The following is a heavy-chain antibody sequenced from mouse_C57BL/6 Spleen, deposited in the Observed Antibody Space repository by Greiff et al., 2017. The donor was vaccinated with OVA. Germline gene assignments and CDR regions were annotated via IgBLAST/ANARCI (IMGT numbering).Heavy chain of an antibody. CDR3: ARRRDYYAMDY. CDR2: IYPSDSET. CDR1: GYTFTSYW. J-gene: IGHJ4*01. V-gene: IGHV1-61*01. Sequence: VQLQQPGAELVRPGSSVKLSCKASGYTFTSYWMDWVKQRPGQGLEWIGNIYPSDSETHYNQKFKDKATLTVDKSSSTAYMQLSSLTSEDSAVDYCARRRDYYAMDYWGQGTSVTVSS.